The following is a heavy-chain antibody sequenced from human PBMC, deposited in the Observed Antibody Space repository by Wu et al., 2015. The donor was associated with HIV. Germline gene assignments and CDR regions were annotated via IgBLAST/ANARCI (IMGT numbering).Heavy chain of an antibody. CDR3: ARDADGIVGAKIGRYFDV. V-gene: IGHV1-18*01. CDR2: INTYSGDT. J-gene: IGHJ2*01. CDR1: GYTFTGYQ. Sequence: QVQLLQSGAEVKKPGASVKVSCKASGYTFTGYQIIWARQAPGQGLEWMGWINTYSGDTKYAQKFQDRVTLTTDTSTRTAYMELRSLRSDDTAVYYCARDADGIVGAKIGRYFDVWGRGSLVRVSS. D-gene: IGHD1-26*01.